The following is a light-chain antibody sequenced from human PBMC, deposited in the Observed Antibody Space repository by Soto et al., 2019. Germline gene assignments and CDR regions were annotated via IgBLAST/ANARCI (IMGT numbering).Light chain of an antibody. CDR1: SSDVGAYNY. CDR3: YSYTSSSTYV. V-gene: IGLV2-14*01. J-gene: IGLJ1*01. Sequence: LTQPPSVSDSPGRSITISCTRTSSDVGAYNYVSWYQQHPAKVPKLMIYDVSNRPSGVSDRFSGSKSGNTASLTISGLQVEDEADYQCYSYTSSSTYVFGTGTKVTVL. CDR2: DVS.